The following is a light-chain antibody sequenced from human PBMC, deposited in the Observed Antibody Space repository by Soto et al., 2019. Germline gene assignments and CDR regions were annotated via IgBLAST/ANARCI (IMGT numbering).Light chain of an antibody. J-gene: IGLJ1*01. V-gene: IGLV2-14*01. CDR2: EVS. CDR3: SSYTITSRYV. Sequence: QSVLTQPASVSGSPGQTITISCTGTSSDVGAYNYVSWYQQHPGKAPKLMIYEVSNRPSGVSDRFSGSKSGNTASLTISGLQAADEADYYCSSYTITSRYVFGTGTKVTVL. CDR1: SSDVGAYNY.